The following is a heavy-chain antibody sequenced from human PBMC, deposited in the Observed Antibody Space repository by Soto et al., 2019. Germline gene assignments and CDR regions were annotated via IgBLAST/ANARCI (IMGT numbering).Heavy chain of an antibody. J-gene: IGHJ6*02. CDR3: ARDEDIVVVPAALNGNYYYYYGMDV. V-gene: IGHV3-21*01. CDR2: ISSRSSYI. CDR1: GFTFSSNS. D-gene: IGHD2-2*01. Sequence: PGGSLRLSCAASGFTFSSNSMNWGRQAPGKGLEWVSSISSRSSYIYYADSVKGRFTISRDNAKNSLYLQMNSLRAEDTAVYYCARDEDIVVVPAALNGNYYYYYGMDVWGQGTTVTVSS.